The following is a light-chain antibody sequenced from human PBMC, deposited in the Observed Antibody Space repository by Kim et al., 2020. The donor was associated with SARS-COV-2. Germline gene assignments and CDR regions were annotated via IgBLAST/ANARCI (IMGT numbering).Light chain of an antibody. Sequence: EIVLTQSPGTLSLSPGERATLSCRASQSVSSSYLAWYQQKPGQAPRLLFYGASSRATGIPDRFSGSGSGTHFTLTISRLEPEDFAVYYCQQYGSSSWTFGQGTKVEIK. CDR3: QQYGSSSWT. J-gene: IGKJ1*01. CDR2: GAS. V-gene: IGKV3-20*01. CDR1: QSVSSSY.